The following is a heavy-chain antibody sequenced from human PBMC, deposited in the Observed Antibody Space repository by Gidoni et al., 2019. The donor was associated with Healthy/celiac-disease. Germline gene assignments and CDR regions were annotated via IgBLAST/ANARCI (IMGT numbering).Heavy chain of an antibody. V-gene: IGHV3-30-3*01. J-gene: IGHJ3*02. D-gene: IGHD4-17*01. CDR2: ISYDGINK. CDR1: GFTFSSYA. CDR3: ARDERCYGGNSGGAFDI. Sequence: QVQLVESGGGVVQPGRSLRLSCAASGFTFSSYAMHWVRQAPGKGLEWVAVISYDGINKYYADSVKGRFTISRDNSKNTLYLQMNSLRAEYTAVYYCARDERCYGGNSGGAFDIWGQGTMVTVSS.